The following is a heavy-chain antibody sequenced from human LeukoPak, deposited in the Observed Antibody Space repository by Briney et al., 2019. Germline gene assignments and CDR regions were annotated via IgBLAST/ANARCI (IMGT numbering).Heavy chain of an antibody. Sequence: KPSETLSLTCTVSGGSISSYYWSWIRQPPGKGLEWIGYIYYSGSTNYNPSLKSRVTISVDTSKNQFSLKLSSVTAADTAVYYCARGDPDYGGNSINFDYWGQGTLVTVSS. J-gene: IGHJ4*02. CDR3: ARGDPDYGGNSINFDY. CDR2: IYYSGST. CDR1: GGSISSYY. D-gene: IGHD4-23*01. V-gene: IGHV4-59*01.